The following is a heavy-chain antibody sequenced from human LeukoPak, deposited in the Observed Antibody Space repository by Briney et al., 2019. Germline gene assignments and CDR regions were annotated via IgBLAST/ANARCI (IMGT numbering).Heavy chain of an antibody. Sequence: GESLKISYKGSGYSFTNYWIAWVRQMPGKGLEWMGIIYPGDSDTRYSPSFQGQVTISADKSISTAYLQWSSLKASDTAMYYCARRAGAEYFQYWGQGTLVTVSA. CDR2: IYPGDSDT. J-gene: IGHJ1*01. V-gene: IGHV5-51*01. CDR1: GYSFTNYW. CDR3: ARRAGAEYFQY.